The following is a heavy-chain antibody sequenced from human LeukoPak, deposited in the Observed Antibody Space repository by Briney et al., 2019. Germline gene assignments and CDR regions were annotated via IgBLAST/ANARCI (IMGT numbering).Heavy chain of an antibody. D-gene: IGHD3-10*01. CDR1: GYTFTSYA. CDR2: INAGNGNT. CDR3: ARGKEENLLWFGELSRWGNRGGDWFDP. V-gene: IGHV1-3*01. J-gene: IGHJ5*02. Sequence: ASVKGSCKASGYTFTSYAMHWVRQAPGQRLEWMGWINAGNGNTKYSQKFQGRVTITRDTSASTAYMELSSLRSEDTAVYYCARGKEENLLWFGELSRWGNRGGDWFDPWGQGTLVTVSS.